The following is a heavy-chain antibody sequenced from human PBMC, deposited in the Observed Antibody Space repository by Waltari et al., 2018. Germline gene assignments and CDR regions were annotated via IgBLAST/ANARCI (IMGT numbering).Heavy chain of an antibody. CDR1: GFTFSSYS. CDR2: ISSSSSYI. V-gene: IGHV3-21*01. J-gene: IGHJ6*02. CDR3: ARDARFYGMDV. D-gene: IGHD4-17*01. Sequence: EVQLVESGGGLVKPGGSLRLSCAASGFTFSSYSMNWVRQAPGKGLEWVSAISSSSSYIYYADSVKGRFTISRDNAKNSLYLQMNSLRAEDTAVYYCARDARFYGMDVWGQGTTVTVSS.